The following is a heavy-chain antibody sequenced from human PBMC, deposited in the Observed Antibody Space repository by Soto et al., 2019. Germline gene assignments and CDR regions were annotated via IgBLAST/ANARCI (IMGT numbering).Heavy chain of an antibody. CDR1: GFTFDDYG. Sequence: EVQLVESGGGVLRPGGSLRLSCAASGFTFDDYGMSWARQAPGKGLEWVSGVNLNGGSTGYADSVKGRFTISRDNAKNSLYLQMNSLRAEDTAFYYCVIGASLNFDYWGQGTLVTVSS. V-gene: IGHV3-20*04. D-gene: IGHD1-26*01. CDR2: VNLNGGST. J-gene: IGHJ4*02. CDR3: VIGASLNFDY.